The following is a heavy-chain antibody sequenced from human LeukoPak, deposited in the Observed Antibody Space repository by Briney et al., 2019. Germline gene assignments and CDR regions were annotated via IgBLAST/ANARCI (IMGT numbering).Heavy chain of an antibody. Sequence: GASVKVSCEASGYTFTSYGISWVRQAPAQGLEWVGWISAYNGNTNYAQKLQGRVTMTIDTSTSTAYMELRSLRSDDTAVYYCARFWVENCSSTSCYTATPYSWFDPWGQGTLVTVSS. CDR1: GYTFTSYG. J-gene: IGHJ5*02. D-gene: IGHD2-2*02. V-gene: IGHV1-18*01. CDR2: ISAYNGNT. CDR3: ARFWVENCSSTSCYTATPYSWFDP.